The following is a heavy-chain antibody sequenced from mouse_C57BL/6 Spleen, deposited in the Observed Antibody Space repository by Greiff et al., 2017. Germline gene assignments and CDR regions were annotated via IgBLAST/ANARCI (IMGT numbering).Heavy chain of an antibody. J-gene: IGHJ4*01. V-gene: IGHV8-8*01. CDR2: IWWDDDK. CDR1: GFSLSTFGMG. CDR3: ARMDYYGSNQPYYAMDY. D-gene: IGHD1-1*01. Sequence: QVTLKESGPGILQPSQTLILTCSFSGFSLSTFGMGVGWIRQPSGKGLEWLAHIWWDDDKYYNPALKSRLTISKDTSKNQVFLKIANVDTADTATYYCARMDYYGSNQPYYAMDYWGQGTSVTVSS.